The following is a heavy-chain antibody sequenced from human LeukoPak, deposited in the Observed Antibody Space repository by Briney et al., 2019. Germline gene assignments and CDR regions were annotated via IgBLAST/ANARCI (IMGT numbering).Heavy chain of an antibody. Sequence: PGGSLRLSCAASGFAFSSYSMNWGRQAPGKGLEWVSSISSSSSYIYYADSVKGRFTISRDNAKNSLYLQMNSLRAEDTAVYYCARDIGTYYDILRRYGMDVWGQGTTVTVSS. CDR1: GFAFSSYS. D-gene: IGHD3-9*01. J-gene: IGHJ6*02. CDR2: ISSSSSYI. CDR3: ARDIGTYYDILRRYGMDV. V-gene: IGHV3-21*01.